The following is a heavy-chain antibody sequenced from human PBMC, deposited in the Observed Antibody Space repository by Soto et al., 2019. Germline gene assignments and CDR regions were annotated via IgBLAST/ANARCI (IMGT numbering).Heavy chain of an antibody. CDR3: TTDSVKWQWLAYDDY. J-gene: IGHJ4*02. CDR2: IKSKTDGGTT. Sequence: PGESLKISCAASGFTFSNAWMNWVRQAPGKGLEWVGRIKSKTDGGTTDYAAPVKGRFTISRDDSKNTLYLQMNSLKTEDTAVYYCTTDSVKWQWLAYDDYWGQGTLVTVSS. V-gene: IGHV3-15*07. CDR1: GFTFSNAW. D-gene: IGHD6-19*01.